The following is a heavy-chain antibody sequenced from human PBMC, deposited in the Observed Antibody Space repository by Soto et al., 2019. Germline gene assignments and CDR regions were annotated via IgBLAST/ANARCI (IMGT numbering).Heavy chain of an antibody. CDR3: ARAAGRSAFDI. V-gene: IGHV1-3*01. CDR1: GYTFTSYA. J-gene: IGHJ3*02. D-gene: IGHD3-10*01. CDR2: INAGNGNT. Sequence: VASVKVSCKASGYTFTSYAMHWVRQAPGQRLEWMGWINAGNGNTKYSQKFQGRVTITRDTSASTAYMELSSLRSEDTAVYYCARAAGRSAFDIWGQGTMVTVSS.